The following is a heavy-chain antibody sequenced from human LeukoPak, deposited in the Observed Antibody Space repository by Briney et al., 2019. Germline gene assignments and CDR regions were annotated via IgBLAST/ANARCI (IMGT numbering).Heavy chain of an antibody. CDR2: IRYDGSNK. Sequence: GRSLRLSCAASGFTFSSYGMHWVRQAPGKGLEWVAFIRYDGSNKYYADSVKGRFTISRDNSKNTLYLQMNSLRAEDTAVYYCAKDKGQWLVLGSAFDIWGQGTMVTVSS. CDR1: GFTFSSYG. D-gene: IGHD6-19*01. CDR3: AKDKGQWLVLGSAFDI. J-gene: IGHJ3*02. V-gene: IGHV3-30*02.